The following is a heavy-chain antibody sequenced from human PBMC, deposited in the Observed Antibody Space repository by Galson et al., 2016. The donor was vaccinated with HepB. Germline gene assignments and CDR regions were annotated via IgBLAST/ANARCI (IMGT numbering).Heavy chain of an antibody. Sequence: SLRLSCAASGFSFSNYDMYWVRQAPGKGLEWVSSIYTAGDTYYEDSVEGRFTVSRENAKDSLYLHMNSLRAGDTAVYYCVRGSYSSDWYRTSAYDFGMDVWGKGTPFTVYS. J-gene: IGHJ6*04. CDR3: VRGSYSSDWYRTSAYDFGMDV. D-gene: IGHD6-19*01. CDR2: IYTAGDT. CDR1: GFSFSNYD. V-gene: IGHV3-13*01.